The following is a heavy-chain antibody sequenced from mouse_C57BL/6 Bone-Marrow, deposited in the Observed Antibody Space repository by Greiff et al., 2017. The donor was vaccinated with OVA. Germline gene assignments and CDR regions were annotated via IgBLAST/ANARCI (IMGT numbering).Heavy chain of an antibody. D-gene: IGHD2-3*01. CDR1: GYTFTDYE. CDR3: TRDGYYVDYAMDD. Sequence: VQLQQSGAELVRPGASVTLSCKASGYTFTDYEMHWVKQTPVHGLEWIGAIDPETGGTAYNQKFKGKAILTADKSSSTAYMELRSLTSEDSAVYYCTRDGYYVDYAMDDWGQGTSVTVSS. CDR2: IDPETGGT. J-gene: IGHJ4*01. V-gene: IGHV1-15*01.